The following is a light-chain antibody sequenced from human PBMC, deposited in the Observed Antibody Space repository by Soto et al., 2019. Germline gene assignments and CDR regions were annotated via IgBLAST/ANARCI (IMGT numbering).Light chain of an antibody. Sequence: DIQVTQSPTSLSASVGDIVSITCRGSQSISSYLNWYQQKPGKAPKLLIYAASSLQSGVPSRFSGSGSGTDFTLTISSLQPEDFATYYCQQGYSTTPITFGQGTRLEIK. J-gene: IGKJ5*01. CDR1: QSISSY. CDR2: AAS. CDR3: QQGYSTTPIT. V-gene: IGKV1-39*01.